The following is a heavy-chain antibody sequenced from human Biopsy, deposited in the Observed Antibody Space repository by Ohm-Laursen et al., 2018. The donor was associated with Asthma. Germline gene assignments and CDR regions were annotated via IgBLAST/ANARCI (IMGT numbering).Heavy chain of an antibody. V-gene: IGHV4-34*01. CDR2: TNERGVT. CDR3: ARGPELDV. J-gene: IGHJ6*02. CDR1: PGSFSGFF. Sequence: LSLTCYVYPGSFSGFFWTWIRQSPGKGLEWIGETNERGVTNNNPSLKSRVIISIDTYWNRVSLKLTSVTAADTAVYYCARGPELDVWGQGTTVTVSS.